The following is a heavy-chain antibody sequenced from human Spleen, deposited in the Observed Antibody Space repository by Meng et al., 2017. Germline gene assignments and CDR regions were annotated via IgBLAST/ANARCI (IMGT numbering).Heavy chain of an antibody. V-gene: IGHV1-69*05. CDR3: ARKAGNYISTTCYSLDY. CDR1: GGIFSNYV. CDR2: INAVFGTT. Sequence: SVKVSCKAPGGIFSNYVIGWVRQAPGQGLEWMGGINAVFGTTNYAQKFQGRVTITTDESTSTVYMELTRLTSEDTAVYFCARKAGNYISTTCYSLDYWGQGTLVTVSS. J-gene: IGHJ4*02. D-gene: IGHD2-2*01.